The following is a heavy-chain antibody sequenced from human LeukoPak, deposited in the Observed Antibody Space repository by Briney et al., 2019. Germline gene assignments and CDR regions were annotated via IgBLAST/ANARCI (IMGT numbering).Heavy chain of an antibody. V-gene: IGHV3-30*18. D-gene: IGHD4-17*01. Sequence: GGSLRLSCAASGFSFSSYGMHWVRQAPGKGLECVAVISYDGSNKYYAESVKGRFTISRDNSKNTLYLQMNSLRAEDMAVYYCAKDQDGDFFDYWGQGTLVTVSS. CDR2: ISYDGSNK. J-gene: IGHJ4*02. CDR1: GFSFSSYG. CDR3: AKDQDGDFFDY.